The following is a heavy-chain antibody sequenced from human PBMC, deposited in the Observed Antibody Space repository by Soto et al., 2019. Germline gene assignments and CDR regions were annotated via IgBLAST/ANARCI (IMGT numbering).Heavy chain of an antibody. CDR2: ISGSGGST. CDR1: GFTFSIYA. D-gene: IGHD3-22*01. Sequence: GGSLRLSCAASGFTFSIYAMSWFRQAPGKGLEWVSAISGSGGSTYYADSVKGRFTISRDNSKNTLYLQMNSLRAEDTAVYYCAKDPYYYDSSGYYPRAFDYWGQGTLVTVSS. CDR3: AKDPYYYDSSGYYPRAFDY. V-gene: IGHV3-23*01. J-gene: IGHJ4*02.